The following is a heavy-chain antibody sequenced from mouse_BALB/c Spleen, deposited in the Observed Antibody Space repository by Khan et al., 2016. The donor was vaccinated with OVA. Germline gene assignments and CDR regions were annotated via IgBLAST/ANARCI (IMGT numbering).Heavy chain of an antibody. CDR1: GFSLTNYG. CDR2: MWGDGST. J-gene: IGHJ1*01. Sequence: QVQLKESGPGLVAPSQSLSITCTVSGFSLTNYGVSWVRQPPGKGLEWLGVMWGDGSTNYHSALRSRLSISKDNSKCQVFLKLNSRQTDATATYYCAKPRQCWYFDVWGAGTTVTVAS. CDR3: AKPRQCWYFDV. V-gene: IGHV2-3*01. D-gene: IGHD6-1*01.